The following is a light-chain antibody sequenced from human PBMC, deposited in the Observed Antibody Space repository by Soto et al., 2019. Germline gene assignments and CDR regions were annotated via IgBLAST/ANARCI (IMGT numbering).Light chain of an antibody. CDR1: QGLSRW. CDR2: AAS. V-gene: IGKV1D-16*01. Sequence: DIPMTQSPPSLSASVGDRVTITCRASQGLSRWLAWYQQRPEKAPKCLIYAASDLQSGVPSRFSGSGSGTEFTLTINNLQPEDFGTYYCQQYKTYPWTFGQGTTVEVK. J-gene: IGKJ1*01. CDR3: QQYKTYPWT.